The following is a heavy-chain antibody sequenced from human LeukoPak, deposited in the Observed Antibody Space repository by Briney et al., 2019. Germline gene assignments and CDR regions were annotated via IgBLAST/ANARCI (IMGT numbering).Heavy chain of an antibody. V-gene: IGHV1-46*01. CDR1: GYTFTSYY. CDR3: ARVNSYGYYYYYGMGV. D-gene: IGHD5-18*01. Sequence: ASVKVSCKASGYTFTSYYIHWVRQAPGQGLEWMGVINPSGGRTTYAQKFQGRVTMTRDTSTSTVYMEPSSLRSDDTAVYYCARVNSYGYYYYYGMGVWGQGTTVTVSS. CDR2: INPSGGRT. J-gene: IGHJ6*02.